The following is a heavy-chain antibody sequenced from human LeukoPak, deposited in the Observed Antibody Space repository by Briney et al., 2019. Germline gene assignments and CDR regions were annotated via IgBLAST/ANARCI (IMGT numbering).Heavy chain of an antibody. D-gene: IGHD3-9*01. Sequence: ASVKVSCKVSGYTLTELSMHWVRQSPGKRLEWMGGFDPEDGETIYAQKFQGRVTMTEDTSTDTAYMELSSLRSEDTAVYYCATLNYDILTGYLYYFDYWGQGTLVTVSS. CDR1: GYTLTELS. CDR3: ATLNYDILTGYLYYFDY. CDR2: FDPEDGET. J-gene: IGHJ4*02. V-gene: IGHV1-24*01.